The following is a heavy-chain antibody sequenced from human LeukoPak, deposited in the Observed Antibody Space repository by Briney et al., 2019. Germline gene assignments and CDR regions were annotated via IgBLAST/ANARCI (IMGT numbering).Heavy chain of an antibody. CDR3: ARRFLGVWYKPFDY. CDR1: GGSFSGYY. V-gene: IGHV4-34*01. CDR2: GNHSGST. Sequence: PSETLSLTCAVYGGSFSGYYWSWIRQPPGKGLEWIGEGNHSGSTKYNPSLKSRVTISVETSKNQFSLKLSSVTAADTAVYYCARRFLGVWYKPFDYWGQGTLVTVSS. D-gene: IGHD6-19*01. J-gene: IGHJ4*02.